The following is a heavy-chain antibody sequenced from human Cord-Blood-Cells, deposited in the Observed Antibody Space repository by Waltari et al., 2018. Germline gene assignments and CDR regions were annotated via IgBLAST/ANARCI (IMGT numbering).Heavy chain of an antibody. V-gene: IGHV1-46*03. CDR3: ARDTTYYDILSGNYFDY. CDR1: GYTFTSYY. J-gene: IGHJ4*02. D-gene: IGHD3-9*01. Sequence: QVQLVQSGAEVKKPGASVKVSCKASGYTFTSYYMHWVRQAPGQGLEWRGIMNARCGSKRYAEQFQGRVTMTRDKSTSTVYMGLSSLRSEDTAVYYCARDTTYYDILSGNYFDYWGQGTLVTVSS. CDR2: MNARCGSK.